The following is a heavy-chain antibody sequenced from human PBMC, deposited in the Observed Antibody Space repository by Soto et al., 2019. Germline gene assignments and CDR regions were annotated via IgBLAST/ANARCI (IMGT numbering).Heavy chain of an antibody. D-gene: IGHD4-17*01. J-gene: IGHJ6*03. Sequence: QVQLVESGGGVVQPGRSLRLSCAASGFTFSSYGMHWVRQAPGKGLEWVAVIWYDGSNKYYADSVKGRFTISRDNSKNTLYLQINSLRAEDTAVYYCARDSDNDYGDYYYYYYHMDVWGKGTTVTVSS. CDR2: IWYDGSNK. CDR1: GFTFSSYG. CDR3: ARDSDNDYGDYYYYYYHMDV. V-gene: IGHV3-33*01.